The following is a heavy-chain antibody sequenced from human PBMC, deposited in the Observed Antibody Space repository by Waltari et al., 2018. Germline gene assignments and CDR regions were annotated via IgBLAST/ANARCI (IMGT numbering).Heavy chain of an antibody. CDR3: ARDLGWGEDYFDY. Sequence: EVQLVESGGGLVQPGGSLRLSCAASGFTFSSYWMSWVRQAPGKGLEWVANIKQDGSEKYYVDSVKGRFTISRDNAKNSLYLQMNSLRAEDTAVYYCARDLGWGEDYFDYWGQGTLVTVSS. V-gene: IGHV3-7*01. J-gene: IGHJ4*02. CDR1: GFTFSSYW. CDR2: IKQDGSEK. D-gene: IGHD6-19*01.